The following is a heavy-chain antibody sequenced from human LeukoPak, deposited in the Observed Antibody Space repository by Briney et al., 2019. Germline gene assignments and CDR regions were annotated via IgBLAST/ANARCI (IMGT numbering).Heavy chain of an antibody. CDR2: IYYSGSA. CDR1: GGSMSRYN. Sequence: PSETLSLTCTVSGGSMSRYNGSWIRQPPGKGLEGIGYIYYSGSANYNPSLKSRVTISVDTSKNPFSLMLSSVTAADTAVYYCARQYYYDSSGYFFFCGQGTLVTVSS. J-gene: IGHJ4*02. CDR3: ARQYYYDSSGYFFF. V-gene: IGHV4-59*08. D-gene: IGHD3-22*01.